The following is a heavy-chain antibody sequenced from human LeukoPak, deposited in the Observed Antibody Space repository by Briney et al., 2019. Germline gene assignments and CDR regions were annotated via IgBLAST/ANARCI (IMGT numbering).Heavy chain of an antibody. CDR1: GYTFTSYD. V-gene: IGHV1-2*02. J-gene: IGHJ5*02. D-gene: IGHD3-10*01. CDR2: INPSSGGT. Sequence: ASVKVSCKASGYTFTSYDINWVRQATGQGLEWMGWINPSSGGTNYAQKFQGRVTMTRDTSISTAYMELSRLRSDDTAVYYCARGRITMVRGVSGWWFDPWGQGTLVTVSS. CDR3: ARGRITMVRGVSGWWFDP.